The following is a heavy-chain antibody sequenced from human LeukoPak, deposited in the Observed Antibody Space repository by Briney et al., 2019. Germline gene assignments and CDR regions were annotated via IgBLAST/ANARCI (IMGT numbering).Heavy chain of an antibody. D-gene: IGHD3-10*02. CDR1: GGSFSGYY. CDR3: ATVVRGVITNWFDP. V-gene: IGHV4-34*01. J-gene: IGHJ5*02. CDR2: INHSGST. Sequence: PSETLSLTCAVYGGSFSGYYWSWIRQPPGKGLEWIGEINHSGSTNYNPSLKSRVTISVDTSKNQFSLKLSSVTAADTAVYYCATVVRGVITNWFDPWGQGTLVTVSS.